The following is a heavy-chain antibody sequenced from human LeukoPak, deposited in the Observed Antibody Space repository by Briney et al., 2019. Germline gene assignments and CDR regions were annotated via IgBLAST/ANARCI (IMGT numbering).Heavy chain of an antibody. J-gene: IGHJ5*02. D-gene: IGHD2-15*01. CDR1: GFTFSSYW. Sequence: PGGSLRLSCAASGFTFSSYWMSWVRQAPGKGLEWVANIKQDGSEKYYVDSVKGRFTISRDNAKNSLYLQMNSLRAEETAVYYCARGCSGGSCYESKFDPWGRGTLVTVSS. CDR2: IKQDGSEK. V-gene: IGHV3-7*01. CDR3: ARGCSGGSCYESKFDP.